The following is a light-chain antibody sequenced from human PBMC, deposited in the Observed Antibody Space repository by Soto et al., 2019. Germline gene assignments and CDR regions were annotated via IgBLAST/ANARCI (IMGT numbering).Light chain of an antibody. CDR1: QSVSSSY. CDR3: QQYGSLPWT. Sequence: EIELTQSPGTLSLSAGERATLSCRASQSVSSSYLAWYQQKPGQAPRLLIYGASSRATGIPDRFSGSGSGTDFTLTISRLEPEDFAVYYCQQYGSLPWTFGPGTKVEIK. J-gene: IGKJ1*01. V-gene: IGKV3-20*01. CDR2: GAS.